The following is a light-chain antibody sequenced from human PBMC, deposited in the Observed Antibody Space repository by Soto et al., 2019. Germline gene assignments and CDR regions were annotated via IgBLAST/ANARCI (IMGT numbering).Light chain of an antibody. CDR2: EVS. Sequence: QSVLTQPASVSGSPGQTITISCTGTSSDVGGYAYVSWYQQYPGKVPKLVISEVSNRPSGVSHRFSGSRSGNTASLTISGLQAEDEADYHSSSYTSSTTPVFGGGTKVTVL. V-gene: IGLV2-14*01. CDR1: SSDVGGYAY. CDR3: SSYTSSTTPV. J-gene: IGLJ2*01.